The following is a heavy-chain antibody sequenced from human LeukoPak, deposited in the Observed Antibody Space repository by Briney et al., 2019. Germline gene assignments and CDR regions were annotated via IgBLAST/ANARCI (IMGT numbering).Heavy chain of an antibody. Sequence: ASVKVSCKASGYTFTSYDINWVRQATGQGLEWMGWMNPNSGNTGYAQKFQGRVTMTRNTSISTAYMELSSLRSEDTAVYYCARVSPQQLYYDYWGQGTLVTVSS. D-gene: IGHD6-13*01. J-gene: IGHJ4*02. CDR1: GYTFTSYD. CDR3: ARVSPQQLYYDY. V-gene: IGHV1-8*01. CDR2: MNPNSGNT.